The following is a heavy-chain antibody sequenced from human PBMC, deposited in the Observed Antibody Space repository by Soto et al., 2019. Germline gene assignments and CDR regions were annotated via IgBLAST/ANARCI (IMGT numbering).Heavy chain of an antibody. V-gene: IGHV1-46*03. D-gene: IGHD2-21*01. CDR2: INPSGGST. J-gene: IGHJ6*02. CDR3: GRGDWNYYYGMDV. Sequence: ASVKVSCKASGYTFTRYYMHWVRQAPGQGLEWMGIINPSGGSTTYAQKFQGRVTMTRDTSTSTVYMELSSLRSEDTAVYYCGRGDWNYYYGMDVWGQGTTVTVS. CDR1: GYTFTRYY.